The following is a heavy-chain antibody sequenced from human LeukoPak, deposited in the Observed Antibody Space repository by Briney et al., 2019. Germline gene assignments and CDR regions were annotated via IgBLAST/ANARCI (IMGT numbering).Heavy chain of an antibody. CDR2: IYYTGNT. Sequence: SETLSLTCAVCGASISGSGYYLGWIRQPPGKGLEWIGNIYYTGNTYYNASLQSRVTISIDTSKNQFSLKLSSVTAADTAVYYCARGSQYSSSSYDYWGQGTLVTVSS. V-gene: IGHV4-39*07. CDR1: GASISGSGYY. CDR3: ARGSQYSSSSYDY. D-gene: IGHD6-13*01. J-gene: IGHJ4*02.